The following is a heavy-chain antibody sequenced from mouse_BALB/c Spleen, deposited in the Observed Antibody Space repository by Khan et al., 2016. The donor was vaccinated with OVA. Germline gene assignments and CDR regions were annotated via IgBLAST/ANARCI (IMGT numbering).Heavy chain of an antibody. CDR1: GYTFTDYN. Sequence: VQLQQSGPELVKPGASVKISCKASGYTFTDYNMHWVKQSHGQSLEWIGYIYPYNGGTGYNQKFKSKATLTVDNSSSTAYMEVRSLTSEDSAVYYCARSRGPGYDYCFDYWGQGTTRTVSS. CDR2: IYPYNGGT. CDR3: ARSRGPGYDYCFDY. D-gene: IGHD2-4*01. J-gene: IGHJ2*01. V-gene: IGHV1S29*02.